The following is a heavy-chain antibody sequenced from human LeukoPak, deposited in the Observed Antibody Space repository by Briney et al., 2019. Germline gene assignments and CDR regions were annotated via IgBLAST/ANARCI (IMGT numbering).Heavy chain of an antibody. CDR3: ARDRVTDYFDN. CDR1: GLTFSNHG. CDR2: IWRDGSDK. Sequence: PRGSHRLSCAASGLTFSNHGMHWVCQAPGKGLEWVAFIWRDGSDKYYADSVKGRFSISRDNSQSTLFLQMNSLRAEDTAVYYCARDRVTDYFDNWGQGTLVTVSS. J-gene: IGHJ4*02. D-gene: IGHD2-21*02. V-gene: IGHV3-33*01.